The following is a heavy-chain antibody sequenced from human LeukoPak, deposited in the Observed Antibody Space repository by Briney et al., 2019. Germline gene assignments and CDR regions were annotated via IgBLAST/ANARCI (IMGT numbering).Heavy chain of an antibody. CDR1: GGSISSYY. CDR3: ARGPPMVRGVYQGFNNWFDP. V-gene: IGHV4-4*07. J-gene: IGHJ5*02. Sequence: SETLSLTCTVSGGSISSYYWSWIRQPAGKGLEWIGRIYTSGSTNYNPSLKSRVTISVDTSKNQFSLKLSSVTAADTAVYYCARGPPMVRGVYQGFNNWFDPWGQGTLVTVSS. D-gene: IGHD3-10*01. CDR2: IYTSGST.